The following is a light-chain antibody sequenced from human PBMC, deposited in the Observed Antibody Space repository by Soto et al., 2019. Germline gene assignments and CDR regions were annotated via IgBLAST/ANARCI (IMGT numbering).Light chain of an antibody. J-gene: IGKJ4*01. V-gene: IGKV3-11*01. CDR1: QSVSIY. CDR3: QQRYSWPLT. Sequence: EIVLTQSPATLSLSPGERATLSCRASQSVSIYLAWFQQNPGQAPRLLIYDISNRATGIPARFSGSGSGTDFSLSISSLEPEDSAVYYCQQRYSWPLTFGGGTKVEIK. CDR2: DIS.